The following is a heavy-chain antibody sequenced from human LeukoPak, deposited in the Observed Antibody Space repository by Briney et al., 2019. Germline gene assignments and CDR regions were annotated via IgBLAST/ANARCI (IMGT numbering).Heavy chain of an antibody. CDR1: GFIFSTYG. Sequence: PGTSLRLSCAASGFIFSTYGMHWVRQAPAKGLEWVAVVWSGGNNKYYSDSVKGRFTISRDNSKNTLYLEMNSLRAEDTAVYYCAKDGQVGAIGYFDYRGQGTLVTVSS. CDR3: AKDGQVGAIGYFDY. D-gene: IGHD1-26*01. V-gene: IGHV3-33*06. J-gene: IGHJ4*02. CDR2: VWSGGNNK.